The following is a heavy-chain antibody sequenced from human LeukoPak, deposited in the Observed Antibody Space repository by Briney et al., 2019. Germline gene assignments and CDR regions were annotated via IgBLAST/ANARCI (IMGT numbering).Heavy chain of an antibody. V-gene: IGHV3-30*04. J-gene: IGHJ5*02. D-gene: IGHD3-10*01. Sequence: PWGSLRLSCAASGFTFRSSVMHWVRQAPGKGLEWVAVKSYDGSNKYYADSVKGRFTITRDNSKNTLYLQMNSLRSEDTAVYYCARDATGDGDLETWGQGTLVTVSP. CDR1: GFTFRSSV. CDR2: KSYDGSNK. CDR3: ARDATGDGDLET.